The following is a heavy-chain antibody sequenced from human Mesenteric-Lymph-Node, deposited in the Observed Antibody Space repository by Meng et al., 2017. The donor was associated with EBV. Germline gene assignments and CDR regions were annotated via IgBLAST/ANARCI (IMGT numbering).Heavy chain of an antibody. V-gene: IGHV1-2*06. CDR1: GYAFTGYY. CDR3: ARVDYSSSPADY. CDR2: INPNSGDT. J-gene: IGHJ4*02. D-gene: IGHD6-13*01. Sequence: QVQLVQSGSEVTKPGASVRVSCKASGYAFTGYYMHWVRQAPGQRLEWMGRINPNSGDTILAQNFQGRVTMTGDTSISTAYMELRRLGSDDTAVYYCARVDYSSSPADYWGQGPLVTV.